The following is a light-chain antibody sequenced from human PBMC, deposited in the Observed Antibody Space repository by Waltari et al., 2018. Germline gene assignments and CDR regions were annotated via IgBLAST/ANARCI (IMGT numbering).Light chain of an antibody. CDR2: DVS. CDR1: GWFLGGYDI. V-gene: IGLV2-23*02. J-gene: IGLJ3*02. Sequence: QSPWPRLPPGPGLPGHRVPIPSPGPGWFLGGYDIVSWYQQHPGNAPKLVISDVSKRPSGVSDRFSGSKSGDTASLTISGLQFEDEADYYCCSYAGNYVWVFGGGTRLTVL. CDR3: CSYAGNYVWV.